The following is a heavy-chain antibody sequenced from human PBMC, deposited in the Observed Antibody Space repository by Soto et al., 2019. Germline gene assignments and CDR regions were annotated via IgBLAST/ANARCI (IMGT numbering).Heavy chain of an antibody. CDR2: INHSGST. J-gene: IGHJ4*02. Sequence: SETLSLTCAVYGGSFSGYYWSWIRKPPGKGLEWIGEINHSGSTNYNPSLKSRVTISVDTSKNQFSLKLSSVTAADTAVYYCATLTAMVTKIAVDYWGQGTLVTVSS. V-gene: IGHV4-34*01. CDR3: ATLTAMVTKIAVDY. D-gene: IGHD5-18*01. CDR1: GGSFSGYY.